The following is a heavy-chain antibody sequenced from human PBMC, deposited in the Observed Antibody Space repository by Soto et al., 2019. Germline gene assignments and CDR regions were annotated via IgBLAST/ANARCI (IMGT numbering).Heavy chain of an antibody. Sequence: GGSLRLSCAASGFTFSSYCMHWVRQAPGKGLVWVSRINRDGSTTSYADSVKGRFTISRDNAKNTLYLQMNSLRVEDTAVYYCARDVARSSGYWFDPWGQGTLVTVSS. D-gene: IGHD3-10*01. V-gene: IGHV3-74*01. CDR1: GFTFSSYC. J-gene: IGHJ5*02. CDR2: INRDGSTT. CDR3: ARDVARSSGYWFDP.